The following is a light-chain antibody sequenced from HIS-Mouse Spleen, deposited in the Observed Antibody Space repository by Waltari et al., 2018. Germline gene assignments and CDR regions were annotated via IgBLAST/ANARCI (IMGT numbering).Light chain of an antibody. CDR2: EVS. J-gene: IGLJ1*01. Sequence: QSALTQPASVSGSPGQSITISCTGTSSDVGGYNYVSWYQQHPGKAPKLMIYEVSNLPSGVSNLFSGSKSGNTASLTISGLQAEDEADYYCSSYTSSSTLVFGTGTKVTVL. CDR1: SSDVGGYNY. V-gene: IGLV2-14*01. CDR3: SSYTSSSTLV.